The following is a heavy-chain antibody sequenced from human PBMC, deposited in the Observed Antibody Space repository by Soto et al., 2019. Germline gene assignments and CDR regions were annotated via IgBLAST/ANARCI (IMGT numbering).Heavy chain of an antibody. CDR3: ARDDGRDGYNYRADY. J-gene: IGHJ4*02. V-gene: IGHV4-31*03. Sequence: QVQLQESGPGLVKPSQTLSLTCTVSGGSISSGGYYWSWIRQHPGKGLEWIGYIYYSGRTYYNPSLKSRVTISVDTSKNQFSLKLSSVTAADTAVYYCARDDGRDGYNYRADYWGQGTLVTVSS. D-gene: IGHD5-12*01. CDR1: GGSISSGGYY. CDR2: IYYSGRT.